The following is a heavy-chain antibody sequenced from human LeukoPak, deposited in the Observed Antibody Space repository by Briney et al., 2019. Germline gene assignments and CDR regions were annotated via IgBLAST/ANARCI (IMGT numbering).Heavy chain of an antibody. CDR1: GFTFHDYA. Sequence: GRSLRLSCAASGFTFHDYAMHWVRQAPGKGLEWVSGISWNSVSIGYADSVKGRFTISRDNAKKSLYLQMNGLRAEDMALYYCAKDIGGAVAGYFDYWGQGTLVTVSS. CDR3: AKDIGGAVAGYFDY. D-gene: IGHD6-19*01. J-gene: IGHJ4*02. V-gene: IGHV3-9*03. CDR2: ISWNSVSI.